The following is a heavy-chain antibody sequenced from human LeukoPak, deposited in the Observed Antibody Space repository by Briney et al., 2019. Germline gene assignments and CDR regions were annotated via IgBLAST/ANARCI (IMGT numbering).Heavy chain of an antibody. CDR3: ARWVVPAATFDY. CDR1: GGTFSSYA. CDR2: IIPIFGTA. D-gene: IGHD2-2*01. Sequence: SVKVSCKASGGTFSSYAISWVRQAPGQGLEWMGGIIPIFGTANYAQKFQGRVTITADESTSTAYMELSSLRSEDTAVYYCARWVVPAATFDYWGQGTLVTVSS. V-gene: IGHV1-69*13. J-gene: IGHJ4*02.